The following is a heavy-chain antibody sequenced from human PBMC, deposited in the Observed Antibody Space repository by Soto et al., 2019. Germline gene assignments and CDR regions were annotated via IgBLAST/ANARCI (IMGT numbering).Heavy chain of an antibody. V-gene: IGHV3-23*01. CDR1: RFTFSNYA. Sequence: PGGSLRLSCAASRFTFSNYAMTWVRQPPGKGLEWVSRISGSGGTPYYADSVKGRFTISRDNSKNTLYLQMNSLRAEDTAIYYCAKSPQSAWTFDYWGQGTLVTVSS. D-gene: IGHD6-19*01. CDR2: ISGSGGTP. CDR3: AKSPQSAWTFDY. J-gene: IGHJ4*02.